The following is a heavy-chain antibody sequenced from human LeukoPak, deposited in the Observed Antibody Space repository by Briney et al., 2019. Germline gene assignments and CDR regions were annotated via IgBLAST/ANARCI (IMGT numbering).Heavy chain of an antibody. Sequence: GGSLRLSCTASGFTVSRNYMTWVRQAPGKGLEWVSLIYSGGSTYYADSVKGRFTISRDNSKNTLYLQMNSLRAEDTAVYYCARSAGIAATIVLGYWGQGTLVTVSS. CDR2: IYSGGST. J-gene: IGHJ4*02. V-gene: IGHV3-66*01. D-gene: IGHD5-12*01. CDR1: GFTVSRNY. CDR3: ARSAGIAATIVLGY.